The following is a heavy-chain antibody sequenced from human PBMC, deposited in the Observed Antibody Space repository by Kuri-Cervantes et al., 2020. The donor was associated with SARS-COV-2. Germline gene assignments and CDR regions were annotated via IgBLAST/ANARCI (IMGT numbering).Heavy chain of an antibody. V-gene: IGHV4-59*01. J-gene: IGHJ6*03. CDR1: GGSISSYY. Sequence: SETLSPTCPVSGGSISSYYWSWIRQPPGKGLEWIGYIYYSGSTNYNPSLKSRVTISVDTSKNQFSLKLSSVTAADTAVYYCARGFCGGDCYSYYYYYYMDVWGKGTTVTVSS. CDR3: ARGFCGGDCYSYYYYYYMDV. D-gene: IGHD2-21*01. CDR2: IYYSGST.